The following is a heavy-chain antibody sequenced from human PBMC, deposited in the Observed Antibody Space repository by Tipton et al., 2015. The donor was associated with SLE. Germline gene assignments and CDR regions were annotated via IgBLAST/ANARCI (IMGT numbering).Heavy chain of an antibody. Sequence: LRLSCTVSGGSISSSYWTWIRQPPGKGLEWIGYVDDGGRSSYNSSLQGRVTMSADRSRSQFSLKLDSLSAADTAVYFCARDKYSSSTGVFDIWGQGTMVTVSS. CDR2: VDDGGRS. CDR1: GGSISSSY. J-gene: IGHJ3*02. V-gene: IGHV4-59*01. CDR3: ARDKYSSSTGVFDI. D-gene: IGHD6-6*01.